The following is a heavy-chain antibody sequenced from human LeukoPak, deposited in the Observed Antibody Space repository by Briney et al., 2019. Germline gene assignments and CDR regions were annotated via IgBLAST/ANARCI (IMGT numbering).Heavy chain of an antibody. J-gene: IGHJ4*02. D-gene: IGHD4-17*01. CDR1: GGSFSGYY. CDR3: ARGLRTVTPGFDY. Sequence: SETLSLTCAVYGGSFSGYYWSWIRQPPGKGLEWIGEINHSGSTNYNPSLKSRVTISVDTSKNQFSLKLSSVTAADTAVYYCARGLRTVTPGFDYWGQGTLVTVSS. V-gene: IGHV4-34*01. CDR2: INHSGST.